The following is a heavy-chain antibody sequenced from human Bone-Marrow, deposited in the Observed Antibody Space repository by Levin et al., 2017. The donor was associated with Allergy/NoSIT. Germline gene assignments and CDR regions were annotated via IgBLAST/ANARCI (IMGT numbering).Heavy chain of an antibody. CDR1: SLTTRPLG. V-gene: IGHV2-5*02. CDR3: AHRLLQNGNWQSGYFDY. Sequence: SLTTRPLGVGWIRQPPGKALEWLAIIYWDDDKRYNPSLRSRLTISKYTSKNQVVLTMIDMDPVDTATYYCAHRLLQNGNWQSGYFDYWGQGTLVTVSS. J-gene: IGHJ4*02. CDR2: IYWDDDK. D-gene: IGHD1-1*01.